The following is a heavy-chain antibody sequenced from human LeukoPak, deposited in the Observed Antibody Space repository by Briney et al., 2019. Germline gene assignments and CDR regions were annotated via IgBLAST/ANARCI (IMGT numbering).Heavy chain of an antibody. Sequence: SVKVSCKASVGTFRSYAISWVRQAPGQGVEWMGGIIPIFSTANYAQKFQGRVTITTDESTSTAYMELSSLRSEDTAVYYCARAYYDSSGYYLDYWGQGTLVTVSS. CDR2: IIPIFSTA. CDR3: ARAYYDSSGYYLDY. V-gene: IGHV1-69*05. D-gene: IGHD3-22*01. J-gene: IGHJ4*02. CDR1: VGTFRSYA.